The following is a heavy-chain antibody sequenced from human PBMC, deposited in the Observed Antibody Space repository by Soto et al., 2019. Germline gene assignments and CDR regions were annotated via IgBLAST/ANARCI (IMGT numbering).Heavy chain of an antibody. D-gene: IGHD2-15*01. V-gene: IGHV1-69*13. CDR3: ARDQPKLGYSSYYYYYVMDV. CDR2: IIPIFGTA. J-gene: IGHJ6*02. CDR1: GGTFSSYA. Sequence: SVKVSCKASGGTFSSYAISWVRQAPGQGLEWMGGIIPIFGTANYAQKFQGRVTITSDESTSTAYMELSSLRSEDTAVYYCARDQPKLGYSSYYYYYVMDVSGQGTTVT.